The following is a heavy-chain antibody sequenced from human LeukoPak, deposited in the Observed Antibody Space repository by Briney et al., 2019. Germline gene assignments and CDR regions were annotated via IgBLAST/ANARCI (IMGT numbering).Heavy chain of an antibody. Sequence: PGGSLRLSCAASGFTFSSYGMHWVRQAPGKGLEWVAVIWYDGSNKYYADPVKGRFTISRDNSKNTLYLQMNSLRAEDTAVYYCARDSGPSGAFDIWGQGTMVTVSS. CDR3: ARDSGPSGAFDI. CDR1: GFTFSSYG. D-gene: IGHD1-26*01. J-gene: IGHJ3*02. V-gene: IGHV3-33*01. CDR2: IWYDGSNK.